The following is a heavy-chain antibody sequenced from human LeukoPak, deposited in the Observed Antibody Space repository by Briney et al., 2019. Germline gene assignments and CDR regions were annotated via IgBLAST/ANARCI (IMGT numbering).Heavy chain of an antibody. Sequence: PGGSLRLSCAASGFTFSSYAMNWVRQAPGKGLEWVSSISGRSDDIYYADSVKGRFTISRDNAKNSVFLQMNNLRVEDTGIYYCARRGYHDSSGYDYWGQGTPVTVSS. V-gene: IGHV3-21*06. CDR1: GFTFSSYA. D-gene: IGHD3-22*01. CDR3: ARRGYHDSSGYDY. CDR2: ISGRSDDI. J-gene: IGHJ4*02.